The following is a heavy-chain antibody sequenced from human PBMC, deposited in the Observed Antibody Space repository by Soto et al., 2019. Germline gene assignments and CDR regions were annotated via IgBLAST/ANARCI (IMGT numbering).Heavy chain of an antibody. Sequence: PGESLKISCKGSGYSFTSYWIGWVRKMHGKGLEWMGIIYPGDSDTRYSPSFQGQVTISADKSISTAYLQWSSLKASDTAMYYCARQQDIVVVVAAHGWFDPWGQGTLVTVSS. CDR3: ARQQDIVVVVAAHGWFDP. V-gene: IGHV5-51*01. CDR2: IYPGDSDT. CDR1: GYSFTSYW. D-gene: IGHD2-15*01. J-gene: IGHJ5*02.